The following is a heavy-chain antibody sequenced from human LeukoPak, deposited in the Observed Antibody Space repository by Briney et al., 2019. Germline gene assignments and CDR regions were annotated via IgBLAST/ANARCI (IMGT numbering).Heavy chain of an antibody. CDR3: ARRPPLGYSFFDY. J-gene: IGHJ4*02. CDR1: GFSLSTSGVG. Sequence: SGPTLVKPTQTLTLTFTFSGFSLSTSGVGVGWIRQPPGKALELLALIYWDDDERYSPSLRSRLTITKDTSKNQVVLRMTNMDPVDTGTYFCARRPPLGYSFFDYWGLGTLVTVSS. CDR2: IYWDDDE. V-gene: IGHV2-5*02. D-gene: IGHD1-26*01.